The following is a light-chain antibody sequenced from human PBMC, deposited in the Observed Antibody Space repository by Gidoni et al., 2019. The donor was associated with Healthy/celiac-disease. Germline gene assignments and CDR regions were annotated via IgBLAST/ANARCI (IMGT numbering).Light chain of an antibody. CDR3: QQYGSSRT. CDR1: QRVSSSY. CDR2: GAS. V-gene: IGKV3-20*01. Sequence: EIVFTQSPGTLSLFPGERTTLPCRARQRVSSSYLAWYQQKPGQAPRLLIFGASKRATGIPGRFSGSGSGTDFTLTISRLEPEDFAVYYCQQYGSSRTFGQGTKVEIK. J-gene: IGKJ1*01.